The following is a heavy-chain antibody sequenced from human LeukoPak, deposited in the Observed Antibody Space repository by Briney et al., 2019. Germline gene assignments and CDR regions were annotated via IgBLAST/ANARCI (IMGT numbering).Heavy chain of an antibody. J-gene: IGHJ4*02. V-gene: IGHV5-51*01. CDR2: IYPGDSDT. D-gene: IGHD3-10*01. CDR3: ARQALWFGELLPLYFDY. CDR1: GYSFTSYW. Sequence: GESLKISCKGSGYSFTSYWIGWVRQMPGKGLEWMGIIYPGDSDTRYSPSFQGQVTISADKSISTAYLRWSSLKASDTAMYYCARQALWFGELLPLYFDYWGQGTLVTVSS.